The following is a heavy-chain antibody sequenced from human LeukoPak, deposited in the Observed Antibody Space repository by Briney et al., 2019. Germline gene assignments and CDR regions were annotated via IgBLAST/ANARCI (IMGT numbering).Heavy chain of an antibody. CDR1: GFTFSNAW. CDR3: ATDFYDST. CDR2: IRSNSDGGTI. V-gene: IGHV3-15*07. Sequence: KPGGSLRLSCATSGFTFSNAWMNWVRQAPGKGLEWVGRIRSNSDGGTIDYAAPVKGRITLSRDDSKTTLYLQMNSLQTEDTAVYYCATDFYDSTWGQGTLVTVSS. D-gene: IGHD3-22*01. J-gene: IGHJ5*02.